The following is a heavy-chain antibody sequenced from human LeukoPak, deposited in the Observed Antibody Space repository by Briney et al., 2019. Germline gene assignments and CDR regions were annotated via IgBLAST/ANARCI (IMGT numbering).Heavy chain of an antibody. Sequence: GGSLRLSCAASGFAVSSNYMSWVRQAPGKGLEWVSVIYSGGGTYYANAVKGRFTISRDNNKNTLYLQMNSLRAEDTAVYYCARGGRYYDSSGYYHDAFDIWGQGTMVTVSS. V-gene: IGHV3-53*01. D-gene: IGHD3-22*01. J-gene: IGHJ3*02. CDR2: IYSGGGT. CDR1: GFAVSSNY. CDR3: ARGGRYYDSSGYYHDAFDI.